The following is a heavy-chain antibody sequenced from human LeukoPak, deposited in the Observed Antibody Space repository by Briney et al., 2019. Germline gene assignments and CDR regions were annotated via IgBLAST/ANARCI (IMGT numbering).Heavy chain of an antibody. CDR3: ARLSTDYYDSSGYFGGFDP. J-gene: IGHJ5*02. CDR2: INHSGST. V-gene: IGHV4-34*01. CDR1: GGSFSDYY. D-gene: IGHD3-22*01. Sequence: PSETLSLTCAVYGGSFSDYYWSWIRQPPGKGLEWIGEINHSGSTNYNPSLKSRVTISVDTSKNQFSLKLSSVTAVDTAVYYCARLSTDYYDSSGYFGGFDPWGQGTLVTVSS.